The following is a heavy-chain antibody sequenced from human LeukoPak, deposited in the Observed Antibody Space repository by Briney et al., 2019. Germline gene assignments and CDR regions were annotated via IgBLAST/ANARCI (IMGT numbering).Heavy chain of an antibody. CDR2: IYHSGST. V-gene: IGHV4-38-2*02. Sequence: SETLSLTCTVSGGSISSYYWSWIRQPPGKGLEWIGSIYHSGSTYYNPSLKSRVTISVDTSKNQFSLKLSSVTAADTAVYYCARDRPVDYWGQGTLVTVSS. CDR3: ARDRPVDY. CDR1: GGSISSYY. J-gene: IGHJ4*02.